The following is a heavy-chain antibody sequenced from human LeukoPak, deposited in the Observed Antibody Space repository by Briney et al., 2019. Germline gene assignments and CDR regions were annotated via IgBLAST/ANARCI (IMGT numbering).Heavy chain of an antibody. CDR1: GFTFSSYA. CDR3: ARGVAEQWLVQRWFDP. CDR2: ISYVGSNK. D-gene: IGHD6-19*01. Sequence: GGSLRLSCAASGFTFSSYAMHWVRQAPGKGLEWVAVISYVGSNKYYADSVKGRFTISRDNSKNTLYLQMNSLRAEDTAVYYCARGVAEQWLVQRWFDPWGQGTLVTVSS. V-gene: IGHV3-30*04. J-gene: IGHJ5*02.